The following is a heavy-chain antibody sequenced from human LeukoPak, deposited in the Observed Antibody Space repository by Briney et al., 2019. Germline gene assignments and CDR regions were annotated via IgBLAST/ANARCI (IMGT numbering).Heavy chain of an antibody. D-gene: IGHD2-2*01. Sequence: SETLFLTCTVSGGSISSYYWSWIRQPPGKGLEWIGYIYYSGSTNYNPSLKSRVTISVDTSKNQFSLKLSSVTAADTAVYYCARVWGYCSSTSCLGVWGKGTTVTVSS. CDR3: ARVWGYCSSTSCLGV. J-gene: IGHJ6*04. CDR2: IYYSGST. CDR1: GGSISSYY. V-gene: IGHV4-59*01.